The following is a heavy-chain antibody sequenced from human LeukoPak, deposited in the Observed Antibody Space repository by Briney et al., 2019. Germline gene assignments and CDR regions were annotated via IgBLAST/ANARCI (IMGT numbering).Heavy chain of an antibody. CDR2: IYYSGGT. J-gene: IGHJ6*02. CDR3: ARERSYYDMDV. CDR1: GGSISSYY. Sequence: PSETLSLTCTVSGGSISSYYWSWIRQPPGKGLEWIGYIYYSGGTYYNPSLKSRVTISLGTSENQFSLKLSSVTAADTAVYYCARERSYYDMDVWGQGTTVTVSS. V-gene: IGHV4-59*12.